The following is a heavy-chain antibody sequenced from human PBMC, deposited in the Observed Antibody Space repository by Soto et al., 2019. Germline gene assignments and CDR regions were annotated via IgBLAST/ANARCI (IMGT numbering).Heavy chain of an antibody. CDR2: FDPEDGAA. J-gene: IGHJ4*02. V-gene: IGHV1-24*01. D-gene: IGHD3-16*02. CDR1: GYILSDLS. CDR3: AEAQDRQRLSRQFFDF. Sequence: ASVKVSCKVSGYILSDLSIHWVRLAPGIGLEWMGGFDPEDGAAIFPLKFHGRVTMTEDSSTDTAYMELSSLRSEDTAVYYCAEAQDRQRLSRQFFDFWGQGTQVTVSS.